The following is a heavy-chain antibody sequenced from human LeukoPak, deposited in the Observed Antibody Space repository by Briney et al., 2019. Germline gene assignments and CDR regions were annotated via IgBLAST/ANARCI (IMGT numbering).Heavy chain of an antibody. CDR1: GYSISSGYD. CDR3: ASVEYNWNDVDY. J-gene: IGHJ4*02. CDR2: IYHSGST. Sequence: SETLSLTCAVSGYSISSGYDWGWIRQPPGKGLEWIGNIYHSGSTYYNPSLKSRVTISVDTSKNQFSLKLSSVTAADTAVYYCASVEYNWNDVDYWGQGTLVTVSS. V-gene: IGHV4-38-2*01. D-gene: IGHD1-20*01.